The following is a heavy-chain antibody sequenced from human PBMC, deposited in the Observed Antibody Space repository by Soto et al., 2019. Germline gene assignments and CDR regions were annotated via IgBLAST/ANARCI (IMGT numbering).Heavy chain of an antibody. Sequence: GGSLRLSCAASGFTFSSYGMRWVRQAPGKGLEWVAVIWYDGSNKYYADSVKGRFTISRDNSKNTLYLQMNSLRAEDTAVYYCARELAPDDYGDPYFDYWGQGTLVTVSS. CDR1: GFTFSSYG. V-gene: IGHV3-33*01. J-gene: IGHJ4*02. D-gene: IGHD4-17*01. CDR3: ARELAPDDYGDPYFDY. CDR2: IWYDGSNK.